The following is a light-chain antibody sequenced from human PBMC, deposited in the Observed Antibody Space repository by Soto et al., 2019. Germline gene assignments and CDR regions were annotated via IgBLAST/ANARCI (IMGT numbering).Light chain of an antibody. CDR1: SSNIGAGYD. CDR2: GNN. V-gene: IGLV1-40*01. J-gene: IGLJ3*02. CDR3: QSYDSSLSGSGV. Sequence: QSVLTQPPSVSGAPGQRVTISCTGSSSNIGAGYDVHWYQQLPGTAPKLLIYGNNHRPSGVPDRFSGSKSGTSASLAITGLQAEDEADYYCQSYDSSLSGSGVFCGGTKLTVL.